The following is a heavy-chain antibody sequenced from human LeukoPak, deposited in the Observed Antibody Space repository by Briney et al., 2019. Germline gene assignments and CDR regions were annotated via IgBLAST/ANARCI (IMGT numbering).Heavy chain of an antibody. D-gene: IGHD5-18*01. Sequence: ASVKVSCKASGGTFSSYAISWVRQAPGQGLEWMGGIIPIFGTANYAQKFQGRVTITADESTRTAYMELSSLRSEDTAVYYCARAVRGRQPVDTAMVPDYWGQGTLVTVSS. CDR3: ARAVRGRQPVDTAMVPDY. J-gene: IGHJ4*02. CDR1: GGTFSSYA. CDR2: IIPIFGTA. V-gene: IGHV1-69*13.